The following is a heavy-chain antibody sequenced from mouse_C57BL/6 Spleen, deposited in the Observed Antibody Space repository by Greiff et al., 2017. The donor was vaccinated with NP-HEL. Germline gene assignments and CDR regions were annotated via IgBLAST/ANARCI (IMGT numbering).Heavy chain of an antibody. CDR3: AREGNYYGSSYGYFDV. Sequence: VQLQQSGTELVKPGASVKLSCKASGYTFTSYWMHWVKQRPGQGLEWIGNINPSNGGTNYNEKFKSKATLTVDKSSSTAYMQLSSLTSEDSAVYDCAREGNYYGSSYGYFDVWGTGTTVTVSS. D-gene: IGHD1-1*01. CDR2: INPSNGGT. CDR1: GYTFTSYW. J-gene: IGHJ1*03. V-gene: IGHV1-53*01.